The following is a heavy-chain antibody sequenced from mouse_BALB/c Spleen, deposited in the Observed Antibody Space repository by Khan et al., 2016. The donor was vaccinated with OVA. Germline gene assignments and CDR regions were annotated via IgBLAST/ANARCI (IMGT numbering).Heavy chain of an antibody. CDR2: ISDGGSYT. CDR3: ARAGYGRVAY. D-gene: IGHD2-1*01. CDR1: GFTFSDYY. J-gene: IGHJ3*01. V-gene: IGHV5-4*02. Sequence: EVELVESGGGLVKPGGSLKLSCAASGFTFSDYYMYWVRQTPEKRLEWVATISDGGSYTSYPDSVKGRFTISRDNAKNNLYLQMSSLKSADTAMYYWARAGYGRVAYWGQGTLVTVAS.